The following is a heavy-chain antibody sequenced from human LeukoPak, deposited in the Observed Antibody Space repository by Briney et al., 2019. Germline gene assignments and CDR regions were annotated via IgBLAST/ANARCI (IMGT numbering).Heavy chain of an antibody. CDR1: GFTFSDYY. D-gene: IGHD6-13*01. V-gene: IGHV3-11*01. Sequence: PGGSLRLSCAASGFTFSDYYMSWIRQAPGKGLEWVSYISSSGSTIYYADSVKGRFTISRDNAKNSLYLQMNSLRAEDTAVYYCARVSSSSWSYYYYGMDVWGQGTTVTVSS. J-gene: IGHJ6*02. CDR2: ISSSGSTI. CDR3: ARVSSSSWSYYYYGMDV.